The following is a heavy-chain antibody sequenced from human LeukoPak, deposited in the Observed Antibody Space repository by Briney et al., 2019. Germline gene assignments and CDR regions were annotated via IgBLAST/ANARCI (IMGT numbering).Heavy chain of an antibody. CDR1: GFTFSSYG. Sequence: GGSLRLSCAASGFTFSSYGMHWVRQAPGKGLVWVAVISYDGSNKSYADSVKGRFTISRDNSKNTLYLQMNSLRAEDTAVYYCAKGGSGYYRGAFDIWGQGTMVTVSS. J-gene: IGHJ3*02. CDR2: ISYDGSNK. CDR3: AKGGSGYYRGAFDI. D-gene: IGHD3-22*01. V-gene: IGHV3-30*18.